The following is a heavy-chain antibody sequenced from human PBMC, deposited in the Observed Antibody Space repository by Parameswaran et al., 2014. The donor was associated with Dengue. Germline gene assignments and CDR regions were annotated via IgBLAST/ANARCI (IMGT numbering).Heavy chain of an antibody. V-gene: IGHV1-69*01. CDR2: IMPVFGRG. Sequence: WVRQAPGQGLEWMGGIMPVFGRGNYAQKFRDRVTITADESTTTAYMELSSLRSEDTAVYYCARDKTDPRLPNWFDLWGQGTLVTVSS. J-gene: IGHJ5*02. CDR3: ARDKTDPRLPNWFDL.